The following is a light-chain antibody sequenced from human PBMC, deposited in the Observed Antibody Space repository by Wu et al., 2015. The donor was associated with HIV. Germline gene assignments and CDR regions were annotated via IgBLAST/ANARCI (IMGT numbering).Light chain of an antibody. CDR2: DAS. Sequence: EIVLTQSPATLSLSPGERATLSCRASQSVSSYLAWYQQKPGQAPRLLIYDASNRAAGIPDRFSGGGSVTDFTLTISSLEPEDSGVYYCQQHYKWPLTFGQGTRLEIK. V-gene: IGKV3-11*01. CDR3: QQHYKWPLT. J-gene: IGKJ5*01. CDR1: QSVSSY.